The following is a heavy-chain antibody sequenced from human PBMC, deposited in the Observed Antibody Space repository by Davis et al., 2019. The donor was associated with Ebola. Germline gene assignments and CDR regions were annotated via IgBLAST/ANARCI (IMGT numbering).Heavy chain of an antibody. CDR1: GFTFSSYA. D-gene: IGHD3-10*01. V-gene: IGHV3-23*01. CDR2: ISGSGGRT. Sequence: GESLKISCAASGFTFSSYAMSWVRQAPGKGLEWVSGISGSGGRTYYADSVKGRFTISRDNSKNTLYLQMDSLRAEDTAVYFCAKSIYSGSSPVWVVSLDVWGKGTTVTVSS. J-gene: IGHJ6*04. CDR3: AKSIYSGSSPVWVVSLDV.